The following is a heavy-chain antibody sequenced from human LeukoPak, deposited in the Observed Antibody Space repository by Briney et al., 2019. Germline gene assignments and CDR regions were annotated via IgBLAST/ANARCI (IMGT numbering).Heavy chain of an antibody. D-gene: IGHD5-18*01. CDR3: AGGPRGYSYGPDFDY. CDR2: INPNSGGT. J-gene: IGHJ4*02. V-gene: IGHV1-2*02. CDR1: GYTFTGYY. Sequence: ASVKVSCKASGYTFTGYYMHWVRQAPGQGLEWMGWINPNSGGTNYAQKFQGRVTMTRDTSISTAYMELSRLRSDDTAVYYCAGGPRGYSYGPDFDYWGQGTLVTVSS.